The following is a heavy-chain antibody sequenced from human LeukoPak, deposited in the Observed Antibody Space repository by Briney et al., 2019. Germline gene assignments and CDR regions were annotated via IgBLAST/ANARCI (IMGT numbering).Heavy chain of an antibody. CDR3: ARDMVEYYGSGSYSDY. D-gene: IGHD3-10*01. CDR1: GGSISSGDYY. Sequence: PSETLSLTCTVSGGSISSGDYYWSWLRQPPGKGLEWIGYIYYSGSTYYNPSLKSRVTISVDTSKNQFSLKLSSVTAADTAVYYCARDMVEYYGSGSYSDYWGQGTLVTVSS. J-gene: IGHJ4*02. V-gene: IGHV4-30-4*08. CDR2: IYYSGST.